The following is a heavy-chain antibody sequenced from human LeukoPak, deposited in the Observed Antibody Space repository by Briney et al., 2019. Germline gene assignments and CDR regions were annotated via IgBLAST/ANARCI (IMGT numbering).Heavy chain of an antibody. Sequence: PGGSLRLSCAASGFTFSSYAMHWVRQAPGKGLEWVAVISYDGSNKYYADSVKGRFTISRDNSKNTLYLQMNSLRAEDTAVYYCATWGDILTGYYYHDAFDIWGQGTMVTVSS. CDR2: ISYDGSNK. J-gene: IGHJ3*02. CDR3: ATWGDILTGYYYHDAFDI. D-gene: IGHD3-9*01. CDR1: GFTFSSYA. V-gene: IGHV3-30-3*01.